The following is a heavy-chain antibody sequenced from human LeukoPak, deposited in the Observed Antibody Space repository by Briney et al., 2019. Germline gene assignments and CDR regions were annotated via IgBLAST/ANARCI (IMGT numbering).Heavy chain of an antibody. CDR3: ARAGFFRFDY. J-gene: IGHJ4*02. V-gene: IGHV3-74*03. D-gene: IGHD1-14*01. Sequence: GGSLRLSCAASGFTFSSYWMHWARQTPGKGLMWVSRIKTDGSSTTYADSVKGRFTISRDNAKNTLYLQMNTLTAEDTAVYYCARAGFFRFDYWGQGTLVTVSS. CDR1: GFTFSSYW. CDR2: IKTDGSST.